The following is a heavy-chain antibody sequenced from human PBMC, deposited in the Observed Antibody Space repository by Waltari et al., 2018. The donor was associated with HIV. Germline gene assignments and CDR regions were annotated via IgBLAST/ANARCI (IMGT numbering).Heavy chain of an antibody. V-gene: IGHV3-30*03. Sequence: QARLVESGGGVVQPGTTLKLSCKGLGFNFGSYGMHWVRQAPGKGLKWVSRISYNGGNHDYALAVKGRFTASRDNSKSTSFLELRSLRPEDTGVYFCARALYATVFWAHPSYYFATDVWGQGTTVIVSS. CDR3: ARALYATVFWAHPSYYFATDV. CDR2: ISYNGGNH. D-gene: IGHD3-10*01. CDR1: GFNFGSYG. J-gene: IGHJ6*02.